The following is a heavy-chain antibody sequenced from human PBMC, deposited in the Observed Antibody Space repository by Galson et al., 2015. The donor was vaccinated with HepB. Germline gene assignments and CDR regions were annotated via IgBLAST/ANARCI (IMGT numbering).Heavy chain of an antibody. V-gene: IGHV3-48*01. Sequence: SLRLSCAASGFTFSGYSMNWVRQAPGKGLEWLSYISSSGSGSTMYYADSVKGRFTISRDNAKNSLYLQMHSLRADDTAVYYCARASYRDNWYLDHWGRGTLVTVSS. J-gene: IGHJ2*01. CDR2: ISSSGSGSTM. CDR3: ARASYRDNWYLDH. D-gene: IGHD4-17*01. CDR1: GFTFSGYS.